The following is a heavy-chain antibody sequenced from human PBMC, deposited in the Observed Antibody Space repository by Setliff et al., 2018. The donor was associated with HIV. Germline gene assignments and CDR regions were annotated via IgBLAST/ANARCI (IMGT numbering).Heavy chain of an antibody. V-gene: IGHV3-33*06. CDR1: GFSFSTYG. CDR2: VWSDGRNK. Sequence: PGGSLRLSCAASGFSFSTYGMHWVRQPPGKGLEWVAVVWSDGRNKYYADSVRGRFTISRDNSNNTLYFQLSSLRDDDTAVYYCAKDRYCSGDSCYFGNAFDIWGQGTMVTV. CDR3: AKDRYCSGDSCYFGNAFDI. D-gene: IGHD2-15*01. J-gene: IGHJ3*02.